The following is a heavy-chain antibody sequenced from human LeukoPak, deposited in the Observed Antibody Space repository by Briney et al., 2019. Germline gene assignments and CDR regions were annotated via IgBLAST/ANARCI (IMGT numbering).Heavy chain of an antibody. CDR3: ARRAGVTPVTHLDY. D-gene: IGHD4-17*01. CDR1: GYTFIGYY. Sequence: ASVKVSCKASGYTFIGYYMHWVRQAPGQGLEWMGWINPHSGGTNSEQNFQGRVTMSRDTSISTVYMELSRLRSDDTALYYCARRAGVTPVTHLDYWGQGSPVTVSS. J-gene: IGHJ4*02. V-gene: IGHV1-2*02. CDR2: INPHSGGT.